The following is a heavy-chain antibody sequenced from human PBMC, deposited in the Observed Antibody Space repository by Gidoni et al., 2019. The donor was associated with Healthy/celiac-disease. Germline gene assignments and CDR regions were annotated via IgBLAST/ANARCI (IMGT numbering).Heavy chain of an antibody. CDR1: GGSFSGYY. J-gene: IGHJ4*02. Sequence: QVQLQQWGAGLLKPSETLSLTCAVYGGSFSGYYWTWIRQPPGKVLEWIGEINRSGSTNYNPSLKSRVTISVDTSKNQFSLKLSSVTAADTAVYYCARCQGIAVAGTAADYWGQGTLVTVSS. V-gene: IGHV4-34*01. CDR2: INRSGST. CDR3: ARCQGIAVAGTAADY. D-gene: IGHD6-19*01.